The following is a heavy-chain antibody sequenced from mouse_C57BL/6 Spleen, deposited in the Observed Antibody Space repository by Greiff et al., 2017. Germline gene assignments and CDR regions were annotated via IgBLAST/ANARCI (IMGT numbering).Heavy chain of an antibody. V-gene: IGHV1-26*01. Sequence: VQLQQSGPELVKPGASVKISCKASGYTFTDYYMNWVKQSHGQSLEWIGDINPNNGGTSYNQKFKGKATLTVDKSSSTAYMELRSLTSEDSAVYYCARGGGYFDVWGTGTTVTVSS. J-gene: IGHJ1*03. CDR2: INPNNGGT. CDR3: ARGGGYFDV. CDR1: GYTFTDYY.